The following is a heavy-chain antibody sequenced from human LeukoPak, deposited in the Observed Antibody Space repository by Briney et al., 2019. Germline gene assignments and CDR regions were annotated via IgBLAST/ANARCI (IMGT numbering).Heavy chain of an antibody. Sequence: GGSLRLSCAASGFTLSSNYMSWVRQAPGKGLGWVSVIYSGGSTYYADSVKGRFTISRDNSKNTLYVQMNSLRAEGTAVYYCAYSSSWYMGDAFDIWGQGTMVTVSS. D-gene: IGHD6-13*01. V-gene: IGHV3-53*01. CDR3: AYSSSWYMGDAFDI. J-gene: IGHJ3*02. CDR2: IYSGGST. CDR1: GFTLSSNY.